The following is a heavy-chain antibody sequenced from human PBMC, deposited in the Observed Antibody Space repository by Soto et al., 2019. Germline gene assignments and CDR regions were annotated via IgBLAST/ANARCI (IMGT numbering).Heavy chain of an antibody. CDR2: ISAYNGNT. V-gene: IGHV1-18*04. CDR3: ERYSREGAFDI. Sequence: ASVKVSCKASGYTFTSYGISWVRQAPGQGLEWMGWISAYNGNTNYAQKLQGRVTMTTDTFTSTAYMELRSLRYDDTAVYYCERYSREGAFDIWGQGPMATASS. J-gene: IGHJ3*02. CDR1: GYTFTSYG. D-gene: IGHD6-13*01.